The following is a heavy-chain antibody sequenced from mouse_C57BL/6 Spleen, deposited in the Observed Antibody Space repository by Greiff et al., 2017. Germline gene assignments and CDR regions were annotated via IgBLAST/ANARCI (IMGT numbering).Heavy chain of an antibody. D-gene: IGHD2-3*01. Sequence: EVKLMESGGGLVKPGGSLKLSCAASGFTFSSYAMSWVRQTPEKRLEWVATISAGGSYTYYPDNVKGRFTISRDNAKNNLYLQMSHLKSEDTAMYYCAREDGYYDYWGQGTTLTVSS. CDR1: GFTFSSYA. J-gene: IGHJ2*01. CDR3: AREDGYYDY. V-gene: IGHV5-4*01. CDR2: ISAGGSYT.